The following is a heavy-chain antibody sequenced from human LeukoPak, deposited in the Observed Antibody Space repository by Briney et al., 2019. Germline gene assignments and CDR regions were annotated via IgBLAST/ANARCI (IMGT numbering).Heavy chain of an antibody. V-gene: IGHV3-66*01. J-gene: IGHJ4*02. CDR2: IYSDGST. CDR3: ARDLTSYDYVWDY. CDR1: GFTVISNY. Sequence: GGSLRLSCAASGFTVISNYMSWVRQAPGKGLEWVSLIYSDGSTYYADSVKGRFTISRDTSKNTLYLQMNNLRAEDTAVYYCARDLTSYDYVWDYWGQGTLVTVCS. D-gene: IGHD3-16*01.